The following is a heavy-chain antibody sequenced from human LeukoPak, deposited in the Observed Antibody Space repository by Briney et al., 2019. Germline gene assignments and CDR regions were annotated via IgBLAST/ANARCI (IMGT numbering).Heavy chain of an antibody. CDR3: ARNETSGYFDI. Sequence: SETLSLTCTVSGGSISSSTHHWGWIRQSPGKGLEWIGSMYNSGSISYNPSLRSRVTITVDTSKNQFSLNFNSVTAADTALYFCARNETSGYFDIWGQGTMVTVSS. V-gene: IGHV4-39*01. J-gene: IGHJ3*02. D-gene: IGHD3-22*01. CDR2: MYNSGSI. CDR1: GGSISSSTHH.